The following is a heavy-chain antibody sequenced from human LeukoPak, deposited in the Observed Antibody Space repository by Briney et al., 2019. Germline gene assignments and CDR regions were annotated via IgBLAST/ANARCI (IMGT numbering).Heavy chain of an antibody. CDR3: ASMVTMIVVPSDAFDI. D-gene: IGHD3-22*01. CDR2: IYYSGST. Sequence: SETLSLTCTVSGGSISSYYWSWIRQPPGKGLEWIGYIYYSGSTNYNPSLKSRVTISVDTSKNQFSLKLGSVTAADTAVYYCASMVTMIVVPSDAFDIWGQGTMVTVSS. V-gene: IGHV4-59*12. J-gene: IGHJ3*02. CDR1: GGSISSYY.